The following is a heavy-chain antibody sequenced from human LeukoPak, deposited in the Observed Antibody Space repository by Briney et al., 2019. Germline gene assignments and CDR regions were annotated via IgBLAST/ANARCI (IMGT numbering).Heavy chain of an antibody. Sequence: GASVKVSSKASGYTFTLYAIHWVRQDPGQRLEWMGWISAGNGNTKYSQNFQGRVTFISNTSATTAFMELSSLRSEGAAVYYCARDSGSGNNDYWGQGALVTVSS. CDR1: GYTFTLYA. D-gene: IGHD2-15*01. CDR2: ISAGNGNT. CDR3: ARDSGSGNNDY. J-gene: IGHJ4*02. V-gene: IGHV1-3*01.